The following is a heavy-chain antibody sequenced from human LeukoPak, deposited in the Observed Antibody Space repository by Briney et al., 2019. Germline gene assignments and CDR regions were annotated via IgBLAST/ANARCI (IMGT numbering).Heavy chain of an antibody. CDR2: IGIDSGNT. Sequence: GGSLRLYCAASGFTFSDYSMNWVRQAPGKGLEWISYIGIDSGNTNYADSVKGRFTISGDKAKNSLYLQMNSLRVEDTAVYYCARDYKYAFDNWGQGTLVTVSS. J-gene: IGHJ4*02. D-gene: IGHD5-24*01. CDR3: ARDYKYAFDN. CDR1: GFTFSDYS. V-gene: IGHV3-48*01.